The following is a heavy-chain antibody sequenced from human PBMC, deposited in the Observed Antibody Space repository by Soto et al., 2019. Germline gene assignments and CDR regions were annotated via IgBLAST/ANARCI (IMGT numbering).Heavy chain of an antibody. CDR3: ARSFEGAGAPPNYWFDP. CDR2: IYYSGST. V-gene: IGHV4-59*08. D-gene: IGHD3-16*01. CDR1: GGFISSYY. Sequence: TSETLSLTCTVSGGFISSYYWSWIRQPPGKGLEWIGYIYYSGSTKYNPSIKSRVTISVDTSKNQFSLKLNSVTAADTAVYYCARSFEGAGAPPNYWFDPWGQGTLVTVSS. J-gene: IGHJ5*02.